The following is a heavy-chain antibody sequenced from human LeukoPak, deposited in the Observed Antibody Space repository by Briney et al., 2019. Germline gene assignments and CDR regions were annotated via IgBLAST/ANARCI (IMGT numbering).Heavy chain of an antibody. CDR3: AKAPGDYYDTRADRDY. CDR2: ITAGGNT. Sequence: GGSLRLSCAASGFTFSSYGMTWVRQAPGKGLEGVSAITAGGNTYFADSVKGRFTISRDNSKNMLYLQMNSLRAEDTALYYCAKAPGDYYDTRADRDYWGQGTLVTVSS. V-gene: IGHV3-23*01. J-gene: IGHJ4*02. CDR1: GFTFSSYG. D-gene: IGHD3-22*01.